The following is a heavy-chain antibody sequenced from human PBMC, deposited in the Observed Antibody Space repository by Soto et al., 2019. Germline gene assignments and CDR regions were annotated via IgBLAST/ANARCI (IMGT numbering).Heavy chain of an antibody. CDR1: GYTFTSYA. Sequence: QVQLVQSGAEVKKPGASVKVSCKASGYTFTSYAMHWVRQAPGQRLEWMGWINAGNGNTKYSQKFQGRVTITRDTSASKAHMELSSLRSEDTAVYYCARGLAYYCSGGSCYYAGWFDPWGQGTLVTVSS. CDR3: ARGLAYYCSGGSCYYAGWFDP. J-gene: IGHJ5*02. CDR2: INAGNGNT. V-gene: IGHV1-3*01. D-gene: IGHD2-15*01.